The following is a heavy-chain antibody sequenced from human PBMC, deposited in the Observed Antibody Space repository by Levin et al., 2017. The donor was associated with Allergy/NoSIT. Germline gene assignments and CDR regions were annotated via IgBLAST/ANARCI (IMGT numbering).Heavy chain of an antibody. V-gene: IGHV3-30*18. J-gene: IGHJ4*02. CDR1: GFTFSSYG. D-gene: IGHD3-10*01. Sequence: GESLKISCAASGFTFSSYGMHWVRQAPGKGLEWVAVISYDGSNKYYADSVKGRFTISRDNSKNTLYLQMNSLRAEDTAVYYCAKEPYYYGSGSYDRRFDYWGQGTLVTVSS. CDR3: AKEPYYYGSGSYDRRFDY. CDR2: ISYDGSNK.